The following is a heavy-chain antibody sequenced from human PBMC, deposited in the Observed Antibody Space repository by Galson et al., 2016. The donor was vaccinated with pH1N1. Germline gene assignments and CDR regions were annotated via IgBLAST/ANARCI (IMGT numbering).Heavy chain of an antibody. CDR2: IDPSNGGT. CDR1: GYTFTKYY. Sequence: SVKVSCKAFGYTFTKYYLHWVRQAPGQGFEWMGVIDPSNGGTNYAQKFQGRVTMSVDTSKSQFSLKLRSVTAADTAVYYCARLDLVVGEFQYYGMDVWGQGTTVTVSS. D-gene: IGHD2-2*01. V-gene: IGHV1-46*01. CDR3: ARLDLVVGEFQYYGMDV. J-gene: IGHJ6*02.